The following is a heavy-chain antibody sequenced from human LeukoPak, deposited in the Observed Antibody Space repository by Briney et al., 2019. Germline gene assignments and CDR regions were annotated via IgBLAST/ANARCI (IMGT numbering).Heavy chain of an antibody. V-gene: IGHV4-59*02. J-gene: IGHJ6*02. D-gene: IGHD3-16*01. CDR2: IHSSGST. Sequence: SETLSLTCGVSGDSVSGYYWSWIRRPPEKGLEWIGYIHSSGSTNYSPSLKSRLALSVDTSRNQFSLNLNSVTAADTAVYYCARVGVMATANGYHYHSLDVWGQGTTVAVSS. CDR1: GDSVSGYY. CDR3: ARVGVMATANGYHYHSLDV.